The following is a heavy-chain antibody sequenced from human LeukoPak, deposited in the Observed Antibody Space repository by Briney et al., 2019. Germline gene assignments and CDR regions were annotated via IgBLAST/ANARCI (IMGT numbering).Heavy chain of an antibody. Sequence: SETLSLTCTVSGGSISSYYWSWIRQPPGKGLEWIGYIYYSGSTNYNPSLKSRVTISVDTSKNQFSLKLSSVTAADTAVYYRARDSQGYCSSTSCLNYYYYGMDVWGQGTTVTVSS. V-gene: IGHV4-59*01. D-gene: IGHD2-2*01. J-gene: IGHJ6*02. CDR2: IYYSGST. CDR3: ARDSQGYCSSTSCLNYYYYGMDV. CDR1: GGSISSYY.